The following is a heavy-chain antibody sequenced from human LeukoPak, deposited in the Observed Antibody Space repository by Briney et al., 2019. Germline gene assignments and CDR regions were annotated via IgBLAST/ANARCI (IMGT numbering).Heavy chain of an antibody. V-gene: IGHV4-59*01. CDR2: IYYSGST. J-gene: IGHJ5*02. CDR3: ARMGRGVNNWVDP. CDR1: GGSISSYY. D-gene: IGHD3-10*01. Sequence: SETLSLTCTVSGGSISSYYWSWIRQPPGKGLEWIGYIYYSGSTNYNPSLKSRVTISVDTSKNQFSLKLSAVTAADTAVYYCARMGRGVNNWVDPWGQGTLVTVSS.